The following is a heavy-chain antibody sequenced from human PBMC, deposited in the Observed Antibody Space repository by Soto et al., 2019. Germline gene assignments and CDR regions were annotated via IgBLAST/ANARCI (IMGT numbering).Heavy chain of an antibody. CDR1: GGSISSSSYY. CDR2: IYYSGST. D-gene: IGHD3-22*01. Sequence: PSETLSLTCTVSGGSISSSSYYWGWIRQPPGKGLEWIGRIYYSGSTYYNPSLKSRVTISVDTSKNQFSLKLSSVTAADTAVYYCARHLDYYDSSGYYGRHWYFDLWGRGTLVTVSS. CDR3: ARHLDYYDSSGYYGRHWYFDL. V-gene: IGHV4-39*01. J-gene: IGHJ2*01.